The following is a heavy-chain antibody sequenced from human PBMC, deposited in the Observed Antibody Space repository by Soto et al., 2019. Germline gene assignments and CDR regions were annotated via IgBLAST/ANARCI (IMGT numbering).Heavy chain of an antibody. CDR1: GDNFKKNV. CDR2: TIPALGKT. Sequence: QVHLMQSGAEIKKPGSSVKVSCKTSGDNFKKNVFTWVRQAPGQGLEWMGGTIPALGKTHYIQKFQGRVTITVDETTRTVYMEVRNLTSEDTAIYYCARGPFRPSAMDVWDQGTTVTVSS. V-gene: IGHV1-69*01. CDR3: ARGPFRPSAMDV. J-gene: IGHJ6*02. D-gene: IGHD3-10*01.